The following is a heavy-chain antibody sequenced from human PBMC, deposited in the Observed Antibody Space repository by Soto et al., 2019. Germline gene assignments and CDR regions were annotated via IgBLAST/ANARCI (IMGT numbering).Heavy chain of an antibody. Sequence: GGSLRLSCAASGFTFSSYAMSWVRQAPGKGLEWVSAISGSGGSTYYADSVKGRFTISRDNSKNTLYLQMNSLRAEDTAVYYCAKIAAAGGVYYYYMDVWGKGTTVTVSS. CDR2: ISGSGGST. CDR1: GFTFSSYA. D-gene: IGHD6-13*01. CDR3: AKIAAAGGVYYYYMDV. J-gene: IGHJ6*03. V-gene: IGHV3-23*01.